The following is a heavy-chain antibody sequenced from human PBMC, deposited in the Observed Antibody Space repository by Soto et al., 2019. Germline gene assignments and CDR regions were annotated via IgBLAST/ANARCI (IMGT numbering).Heavy chain of an antibody. D-gene: IGHD1-1*01. J-gene: IGHJ6*02. CDR3: ANLDGWNDVSYYGMDV. CDR2: ISYDGSNK. CDR1: GFTFSSYG. V-gene: IGHV3-30*18. Sequence: SLRLSCAASGFTFSSYGMHWVRQAPGKGLEWVAVISYDGSNKYYADSVKGRFTISRDNSKNTLYLQMNSLRAEDTAVYYCANLDGWNDVSYYGMDVWGQGTTVTVSS.